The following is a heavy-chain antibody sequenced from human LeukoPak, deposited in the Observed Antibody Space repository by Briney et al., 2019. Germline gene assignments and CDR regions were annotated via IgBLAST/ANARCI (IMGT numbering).Heavy chain of an antibody. Sequence: GESLKISCKGSGYSFTSYWIAWVRQMPGKGLEWMGIIYPGDSDTKHSPSFQGQVTISADKSISTAYLQWSSLKASDTAMYYCARGSYGSGSYRWFDPWGQGTLVTVSS. CDR1: GYSFTSYW. J-gene: IGHJ5*02. CDR3: ARGSYGSGSYRWFDP. CDR2: IYPGDSDT. V-gene: IGHV5-51*01. D-gene: IGHD3-10*01.